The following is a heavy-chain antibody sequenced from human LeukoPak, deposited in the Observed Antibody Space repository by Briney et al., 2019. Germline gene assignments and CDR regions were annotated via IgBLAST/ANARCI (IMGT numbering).Heavy chain of an antibody. V-gene: IGHV4-4*07. CDR2: IYTSGST. CDR3: ASTLSVLRYFDWPSWCGY. D-gene: IGHD3-9*01. Sequence: SGTLSLTCTVPGGSISSYYWSWIRQPAGKGLEWIGRIYTSGSTNYNPSLKSRVTMSVDTSKNQFSLKLSSVTAVDTAVYYCASTLSVLRYFDWPSWCGYCGQGTLVTVSS. CDR1: GGSISSYY. J-gene: IGHJ4*02.